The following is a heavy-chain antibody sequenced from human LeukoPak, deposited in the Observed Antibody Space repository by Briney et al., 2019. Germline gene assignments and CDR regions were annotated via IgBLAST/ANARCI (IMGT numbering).Heavy chain of an antibody. V-gene: IGHV4-30-4*08. D-gene: IGHD3-3*01. CDR2: IYYSGST. Sequence: PSETLSLTCTFSGGSISRADYYWSWIRQPPGKCLEWIGYIYYSGSTYYNPSLKSRATISIDTSKNQFSLKLSSVTAADTAVYYCARDSDFWSGYYYFDYWGQGTLVTVSS. J-gene: IGHJ4*02. CDR3: ARDSDFWSGYYYFDY. CDR1: GGSISRADYY.